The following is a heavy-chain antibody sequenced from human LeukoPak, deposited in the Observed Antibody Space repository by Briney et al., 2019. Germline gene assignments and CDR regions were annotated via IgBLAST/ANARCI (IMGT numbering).Heavy chain of an antibody. CDR1: GFTFSSYA. Sequence: GGSLRLSCAASGFTFSSYAMSGVRQPPGKGLEWASAISGSGGSTYYADSVKGRFTISRDNSKNTMYLQMNSLRAEDTAVYYCAKDIIGTTRFDYWGQGTLVTVSS. J-gene: IGHJ4*02. CDR3: AKDIIGTTRFDY. CDR2: ISGSGGST. V-gene: IGHV3-23*01. D-gene: IGHD1-7*01.